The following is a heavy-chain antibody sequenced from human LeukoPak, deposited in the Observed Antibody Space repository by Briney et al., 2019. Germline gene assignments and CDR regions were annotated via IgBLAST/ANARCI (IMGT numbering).Heavy chain of an antibody. CDR1: GFTFSSYS. CDR2: ISSSSSTI. J-gene: IGHJ5*02. D-gene: IGHD6-13*01. Sequence: GGSLRLSCAASGFTFSSYSMNWVRQAPGKGLEWVSYISSSSSTIYYADSVKGRFTISRDNAKNSLYLQMNSLRAEDTAVYYCAKLRAGAAAAAWGQGTLVTVSS. CDR3: AKLRAGAAAAA. V-gene: IGHV3-48*01.